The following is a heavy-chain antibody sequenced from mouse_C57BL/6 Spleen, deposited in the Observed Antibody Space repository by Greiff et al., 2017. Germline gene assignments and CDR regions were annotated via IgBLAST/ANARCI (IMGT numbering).Heavy chain of an antibody. D-gene: IGHD1-1*01. CDR2: ISYDGSN. V-gene: IGHV3-6*01. Sequence: ESGPGLVKPSQSLSLTCSVTGYSITSGYYWNWIRQFPGNKLEWMGYISYDGSNNYNPSLKNRISITRDTSKNQFFLKLNSVTTEDTATYYCAIITTVVVDYWGQGTTLTVSS. CDR1: GYSITSGYY. CDR3: AIITTVVVDY. J-gene: IGHJ2*01.